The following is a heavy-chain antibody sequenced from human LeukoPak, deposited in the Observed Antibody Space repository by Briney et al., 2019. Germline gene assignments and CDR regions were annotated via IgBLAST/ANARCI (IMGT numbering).Heavy chain of an antibody. CDR1: GGTFSSYA. D-gene: IGHD1-26*01. V-gene: IGHV1-69*13. CDR2: IIPVFGTS. CDR3: ARGEAPRLYSGNYYYYYYMDV. Sequence: SVKVSCKASGGTFSSYAISWVRQAPGQGLEWMGGIIPVFGTSNYAQKFQGRVTITADESTRTAYMELSSLRSEDTAVYYCARGEAPRLYSGNYYYYYYMDVWGKGTTVTVSS. J-gene: IGHJ6*03.